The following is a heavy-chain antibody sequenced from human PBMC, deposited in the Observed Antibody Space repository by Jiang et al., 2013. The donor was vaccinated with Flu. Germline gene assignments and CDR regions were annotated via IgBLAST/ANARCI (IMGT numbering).Heavy chain of an antibody. Sequence: GAEVKKPGSSVKVSCKASGGTFSSYAISWVRQAPGQGLEWMGRIIPILGIANYAQKFQGRVTITADKSTSTAYMELSSLRSEDTAVYYCARAGRSGSYTSHFDYWGQGTLVTVSS. CDR1: GGTFSSYA. D-gene: IGHD1-26*01. CDR2: IIPILGIA. CDR3: ARAGRSGSYTSHFDY. J-gene: IGHJ4*02. V-gene: IGHV1-69*04.